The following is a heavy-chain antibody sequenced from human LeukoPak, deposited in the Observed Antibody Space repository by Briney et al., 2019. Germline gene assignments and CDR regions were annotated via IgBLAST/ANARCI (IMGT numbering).Heavy chain of an antibody. CDR2: ISYDGSNK. V-gene: IGHV3-30*18. CDR1: GFTFSSYG. J-gene: IGHJ6*02. D-gene: IGHD3-3*01. Sequence: PGGSLRLSCAASGFTFSSYGMHWVRQAPGKGLEWVAVISYDGSNKYYADSVKGRFTISRDNSKNTLYLQMNSLRAKDTAVYYCAKEDDFWSGYLKIRAYGMDVWGQGTTVTVSS. CDR3: AKEDDFWSGYLKIRAYGMDV.